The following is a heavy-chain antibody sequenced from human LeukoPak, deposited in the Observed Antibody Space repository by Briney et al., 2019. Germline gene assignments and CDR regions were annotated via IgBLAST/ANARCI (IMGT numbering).Heavy chain of an antibody. CDR1: GFTFSNYN. J-gene: IGHJ4*02. V-gene: IGHV3-48*02. Sequence: GGSLRLSCAASGFTFSNYNMNWVRQAPGKGLEWVSYITSRSSSIYYADSVKGRFTISRDNAQNSLYLQMNSLRDEDTAVYYCARDSRFGKLLIPYLDYWGQGTLVTVSS. CDR3: ARDSRFGKLLIPYLDY. D-gene: IGHD3-10*01. CDR2: ITSRSSSI.